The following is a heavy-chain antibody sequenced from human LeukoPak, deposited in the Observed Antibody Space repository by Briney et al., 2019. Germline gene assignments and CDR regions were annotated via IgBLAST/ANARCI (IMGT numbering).Heavy chain of an antibody. J-gene: IGHJ4*02. V-gene: IGHV4-34*01. CDR3: ARLAVAGTGFDY. CDR1: GGSFSGYY. D-gene: IGHD6-19*01. CDR2: VNHSGST. Sequence: PSETLSLTCAVYGGSFSGYYWSWIRQPPGKGLEWIGEVNHSGSTNYNPSLKSRVTISVDKSKNQFSLKLSSVTAADTAVYYCARLAVAGTGFDYWGQGTLVTVSS.